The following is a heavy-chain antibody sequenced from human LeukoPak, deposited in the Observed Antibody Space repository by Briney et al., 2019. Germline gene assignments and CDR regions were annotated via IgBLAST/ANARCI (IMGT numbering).Heavy chain of an antibody. Sequence: GGSLRLSCAASGFTFSTYGMGWVRQAPGKGLEWVSAISGSGGSTYYADSVKGRFTISRDNSKNTLYLQMNSLRAEDTAVYYCARDMTTVTTYWFDPWGQGTLVTVSS. D-gene: IGHD4-17*01. CDR2: ISGSGGST. J-gene: IGHJ5*02. CDR3: ARDMTTVTTYWFDP. V-gene: IGHV3-23*01. CDR1: GFTFSTYG.